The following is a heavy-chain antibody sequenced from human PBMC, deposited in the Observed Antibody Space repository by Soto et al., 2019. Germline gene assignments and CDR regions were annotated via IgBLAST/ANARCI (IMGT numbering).Heavy chain of an antibody. Sequence: PSETLSLTCAVSGGSISSGGYSWSWIRQPPGKGLEWIGYIYHSGSTYYNPSLKSRVTISVDRSKNQFSLKLSSVTAADTAVYYCARVSFDWLLPGRNWFDPWGQGTLVTSPQ. CDR2: IYHSGST. J-gene: IGHJ5*02. CDR3: ARVSFDWLLPGRNWFDP. V-gene: IGHV4-30-2*01. D-gene: IGHD3-9*01. CDR1: GGSISSGGYS.